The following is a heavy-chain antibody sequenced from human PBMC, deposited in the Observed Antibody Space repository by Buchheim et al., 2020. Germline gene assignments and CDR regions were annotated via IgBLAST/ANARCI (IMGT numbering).Heavy chain of an antibody. V-gene: IGHV4-59*01. CDR2: IYYSGST. J-gene: IGHJ4*02. CDR1: GGSISSYY. CDR3: ASVAAAGSFGY. Sequence: QVQLQESGPGLVKPSETLSLTCTVSGGSISSYYWSWIRQPPGKGLEWIGYIYYSGSTNYNPSRKSRVTISVDTSKNQFSLKLSSVTAADTAVYYCASVAAAGSFGYWGQGTL. D-gene: IGHD6-13*01.